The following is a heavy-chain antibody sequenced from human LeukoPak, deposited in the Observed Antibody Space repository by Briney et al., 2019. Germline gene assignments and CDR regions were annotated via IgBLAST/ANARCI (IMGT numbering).Heavy chain of an antibody. CDR2: IYTGGNT. D-gene: IGHD3-22*01. Sequence: GGSLRLSCAASRFTFTNYAMSWVRQAPGKGLEWVSTIYTGGNTYYAASVKGRFTISRDFSKNTVFLHMNSLRAEDTAMYYCARGDDSGYYDYFDYWGQGALVPVSS. CDR1: RFTFTNYA. CDR3: ARGDDSGYYDYFDY. V-gene: IGHV3-23*05. J-gene: IGHJ4*02.